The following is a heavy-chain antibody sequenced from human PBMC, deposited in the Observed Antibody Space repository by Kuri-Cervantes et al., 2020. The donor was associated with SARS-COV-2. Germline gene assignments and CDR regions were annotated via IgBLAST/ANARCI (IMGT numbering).Heavy chain of an antibody. CDR1: GGSISSSSYY. V-gene: IGHV4-39*01. J-gene: IGHJ4*02. CDR3: VGIWSNYRFDY. Sequence: SETLSLTCTVSGGSISSSSYYWGWIRQSPGKGLEWIGTIYYSGSTDYNPSLKSRVTISVDTSKNQFSLKLTSVTAADTAVYFCVGIWSNYRFDYWGQGTLVTVSS. D-gene: IGHD3-3*01. CDR2: IYYSGST.